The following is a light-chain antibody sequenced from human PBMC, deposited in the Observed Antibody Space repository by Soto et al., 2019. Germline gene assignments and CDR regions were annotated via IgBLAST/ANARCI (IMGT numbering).Light chain of an antibody. CDR2: GAS. V-gene: IGKV1-39*01. J-gene: IGKJ1*01. Sequence: DIQMTQSPSSLSASVVDTVTLTFRASQTIPNCLNWYQQKPGRAPNLLIYGASTLQSGVPSRFSGSGSGTDFALTINSLQPEDVATYYCQQTHSPVWTFGQGTKVDIK. CDR3: QQTHSPVWT. CDR1: QTIPNC.